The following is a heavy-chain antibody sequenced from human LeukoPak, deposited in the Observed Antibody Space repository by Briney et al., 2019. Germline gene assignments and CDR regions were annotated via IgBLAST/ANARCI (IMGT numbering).Heavy chain of an antibody. Sequence: GESLKISCKGSGYSFTDYWIGWVRQMPGKGLAWMGVIHPGDSDTRYSPSLQCQVTISVDKSISTAYLQWSSLKASDTAMYYCARLPPYSGSSGYYYHYMDVWGKGTTVTVSS. CDR2: IHPGDSDT. CDR1: GYSFTDYW. V-gene: IGHV5-51*01. J-gene: IGHJ6*03. CDR3: ARLPPYSGSSGYYYHYMDV. D-gene: IGHD6-6*01.